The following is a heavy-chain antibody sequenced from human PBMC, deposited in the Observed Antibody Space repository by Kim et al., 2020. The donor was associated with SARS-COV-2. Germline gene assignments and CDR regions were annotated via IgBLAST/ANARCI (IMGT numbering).Heavy chain of an antibody. J-gene: IGHJ6*01. CDR1: GGSISSGGYY. D-gene: IGHD3-10*01. CDR2: IYYSGRT. V-gene: IGHV4-31*03. Sequence: SETLSLTCTVSGGSISSGGYYWSWIRQHPGKGLEWLGYIYYSGRTYYNPSLKSRVIISVDTSKNQFSLKLSSVTAEAAAVYYCARDSRVRGGHYGMDVWG. CDR3: ARDSRVRGGHYGMDV.